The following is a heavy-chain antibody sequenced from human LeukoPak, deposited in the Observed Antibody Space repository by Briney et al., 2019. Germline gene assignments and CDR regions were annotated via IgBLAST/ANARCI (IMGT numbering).Heavy chain of an antibody. D-gene: IGHD3-10*01. CDR3: ALYGSGSYNFDS. CDR2: IYYSGST. V-gene: IGHV4-59*04. Sequence: SETLSLTCTVSGGSISSYYWSWIRQPPGKGLEWIGYIYYSGSTYYNLSLKSRVTISVDTSKNQFSLKLSSVTAADTAVYYCALYGSGSYNFDSWGQGTLVTVSS. CDR1: GGSISSYY. J-gene: IGHJ4*02.